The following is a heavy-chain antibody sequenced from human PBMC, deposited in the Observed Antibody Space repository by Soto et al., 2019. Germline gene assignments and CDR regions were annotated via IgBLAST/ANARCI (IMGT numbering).Heavy chain of an antibody. CDR2: IYYTGST. J-gene: IGHJ4*02. CDR1: GGSISSYY. Sequence: TSETLSLTCTVSGGSISSYYWSWIRQPPGKGLEWIGYIYYTGSTNYNPSLKSRVTISVDTSKNQFSLKLSSVTAADTAVYYCAREGRVATIGGHTKFDYWGQGTLVTVSS. V-gene: IGHV4-59*01. CDR3: AREGRVATIGGHTKFDY. D-gene: IGHD5-12*01.